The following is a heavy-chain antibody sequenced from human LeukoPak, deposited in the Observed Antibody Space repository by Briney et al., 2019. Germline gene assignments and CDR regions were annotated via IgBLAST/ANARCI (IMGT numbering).Heavy chain of an antibody. CDR1: GGSISSFY. CDR2: IYYGGNT. D-gene: IGHD2-2*03. Sequence: SETLSLTRTVSGGSISSFYWSWIRQPPGKGLEWIGSIYYGGNTYYNPSFKSRLTISVDTSMNQFSLKLSSVTAADTAVYYCARLDVVIVPAHPSVWGQGTMVTVSS. J-gene: IGHJ3*01. V-gene: IGHV4-59*05. CDR3: ARLDVVIVPAHPSV.